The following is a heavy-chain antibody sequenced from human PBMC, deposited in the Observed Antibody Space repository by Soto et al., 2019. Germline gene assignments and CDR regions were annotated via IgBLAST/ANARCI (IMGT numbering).Heavy chain of an antibody. CDR2: ISAYNGNT. J-gene: IGHJ5*02. CDR1: GYTFTSYG. D-gene: IGHD3-3*01. V-gene: IGHV1-18*01. Sequence: ASVKVSCKASGYTFTSYGISWVRQAPGQGLEWMGWISAYNGNTNYAQKLQGRVTMTTDTSTSTAYMELRSLRSDDTAVYYCARFVYTIFGVVMMLAWGPGIRVTVFS. CDR3: ARFVYTIFGVVMMLA.